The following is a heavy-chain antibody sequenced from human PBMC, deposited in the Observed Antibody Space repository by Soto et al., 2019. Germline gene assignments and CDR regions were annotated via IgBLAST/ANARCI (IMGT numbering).Heavy chain of an antibody. V-gene: IGHV3-73*01. J-gene: IGHJ4*02. Sequence: PGGSLRLSCAASGFTFSGSAMHWVRQASGKGLEWVGRIRDKANSCATAYTASVKGRFTISRDDSKNTAYLQMNSLKTEDTAVYYCTRLYCGGDCDFDSWGQGTLVTVSS. CDR2: IRDKANSCAT. D-gene: IGHD2-21*02. CDR3: TRLYCGGDCDFDS. CDR1: GFTFSGSA.